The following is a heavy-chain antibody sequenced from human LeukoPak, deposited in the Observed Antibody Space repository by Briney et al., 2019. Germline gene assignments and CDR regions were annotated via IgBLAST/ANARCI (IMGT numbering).Heavy chain of an antibody. Sequence: PGGSLRLSCAASGFTFKTAWMSWVRQAPGKGLEWVSAISGSGGSTYYADSVKGRFTISRDNSKNTLYLQMNSLRAEDTAVYYCAKDRIEKLGIQLGIAFDIWGQGTMVTVSS. V-gene: IGHV3-23*01. CDR2: ISGSGGST. CDR3: AKDRIEKLGIQLGIAFDI. D-gene: IGHD5-18*01. CDR1: GFTFKTAW. J-gene: IGHJ3*02.